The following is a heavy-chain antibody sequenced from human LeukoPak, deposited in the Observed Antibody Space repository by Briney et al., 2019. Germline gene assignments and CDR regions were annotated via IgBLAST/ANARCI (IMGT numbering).Heavy chain of an antibody. Sequence: PSETLSLTCTVSGYSISSGYYWGWIRQPPGKGLEWIGSIYHSGSTYYNPSLKSRVTISVDTSKNQFSLKLSSVTAADTAVYYCARDKDDYGDYWGQGTLVTVSS. CDR1: GYSISSGYY. CDR2: IYHSGST. D-gene: IGHD5-24*01. V-gene: IGHV4-38-2*02. CDR3: ARDKDDYGDY. J-gene: IGHJ4*02.